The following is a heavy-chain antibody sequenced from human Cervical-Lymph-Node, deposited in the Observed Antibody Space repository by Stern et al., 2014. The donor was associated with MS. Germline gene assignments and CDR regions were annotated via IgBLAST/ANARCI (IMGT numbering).Heavy chain of an antibody. CDR3: ARDLSSPFDY. Sequence: QVQLLQPGAEVKKPGASVKVSCKASGYAFSGHGISWVRQAPGQGLEWMGWIGAYTGNTNYAQKFQGRVTLTTDTSTSTAFMELRSLTSDDTAIYYCARDLSSPFDYWGQGTLVTVSS. J-gene: IGHJ4*02. V-gene: IGHV1-18*04. CDR1: GYAFSGHG. D-gene: IGHD3-10*01. CDR2: IGAYTGNT.